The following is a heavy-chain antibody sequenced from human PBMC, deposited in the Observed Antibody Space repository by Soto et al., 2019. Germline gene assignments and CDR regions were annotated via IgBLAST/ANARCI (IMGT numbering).Heavy chain of an antibody. CDR2: TYYRSKWYN. V-gene: IGHV6-1*01. Sequence: PSQTLSLTCAISGDSVSSNSAAWNWIRQSPSRGLEWLGRTYYRSKWYNDYAVSVKSRITINPDTSKNQFSLQLNSVTPEDTAAYYCARASYCGSGSYEEFDYWGQGTLVTVSS. CDR3: ARASYCGSGSYEEFDY. CDR1: GDSVSSNSAA. D-gene: IGHD3-10*01. J-gene: IGHJ4*02.